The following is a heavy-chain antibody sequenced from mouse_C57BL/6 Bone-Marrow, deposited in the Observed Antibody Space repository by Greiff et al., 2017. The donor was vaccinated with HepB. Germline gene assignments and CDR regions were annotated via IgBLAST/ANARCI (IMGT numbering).Heavy chain of an antibody. D-gene: IGHD2-5*01. J-gene: IGHJ2*01. Sequence: EVQLQQSGAELVRPGASVKLSCTASGFNIKDDYMHWVKQRPEQGLEWSGWIDPENGDTEYASKFQGKATITADTSSNTAYLQLSSLTSEDTAVYYCTTTIVKVYWGQGTTLTVSS. CDR2: IDPENGDT. CDR1: GFNIKDDY. CDR3: TTTIVKVY. V-gene: IGHV14-4*01.